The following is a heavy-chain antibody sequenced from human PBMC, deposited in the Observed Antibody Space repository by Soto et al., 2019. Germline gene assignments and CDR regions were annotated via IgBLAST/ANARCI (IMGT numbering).Heavy chain of an antibody. CDR1: GGTFSSYA. Sequence: EASVKVSCKASGGTFSSYAISWVRQAAGQGLEWMGGIIPIFGTANYAQKFQGRVTITADESTSTAYMELSSLRSEDTAVYYCARTYSSSSWCYYFHYWGQGTLVTVSS. J-gene: IGHJ4*02. D-gene: IGHD6-6*01. CDR2: IIPIFGTA. CDR3: ARTYSSSSWCYYFHY. V-gene: IGHV1-69*13.